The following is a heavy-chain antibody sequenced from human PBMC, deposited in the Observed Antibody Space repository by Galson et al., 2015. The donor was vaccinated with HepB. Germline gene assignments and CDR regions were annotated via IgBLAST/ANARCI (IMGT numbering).Heavy chain of an antibody. J-gene: IGHJ6*02. D-gene: IGHD6-13*01. CDR2: ISYDGSNK. CDR1: GFTFSSYA. Sequence: SLRLSCAASGFTFSSYAMHWVRQAPGKGLEWVSVISYDGSNKYYADSVKGRFTISRGNSKNTLYLQMNSLRAEDTAVYYCAREIQQQLIYGMDVWGQGTTVTVSS. V-gene: IGHV3-30-3*01. CDR3: AREIQQQLIYGMDV.